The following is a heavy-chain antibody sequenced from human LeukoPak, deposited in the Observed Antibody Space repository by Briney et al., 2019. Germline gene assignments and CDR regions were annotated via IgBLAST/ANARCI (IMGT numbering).Heavy chain of an antibody. CDR1: GGSFSGYY. CDR2: INHSGST. D-gene: IGHD3-22*01. V-gene: IGHV4-34*01. CDR3: ASDFHYDRRFDY. Sequence: SETLSLTCAVYGGSFSGYYWSWIRKPPGKGLEWIGEINHSGSTNYNPSLKSRVTISVDTSKNQFSLKLSSVTAADTAVYYCASDFHYDRRFDYWGQGTLVTVSS. J-gene: IGHJ4*02.